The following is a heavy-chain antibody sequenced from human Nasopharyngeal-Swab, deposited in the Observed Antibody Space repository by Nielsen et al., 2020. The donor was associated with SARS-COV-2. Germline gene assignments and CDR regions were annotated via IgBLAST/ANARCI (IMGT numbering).Heavy chain of an antibody. Sequence: GGSLRLSCAASGFTCTNHYMTWVRQAPGKGLEWVANIKQDGSEKYYVDSVKGRFTISRDNAKNSLYLQMNSLRAEDTTVYYCARGGWYFDFWGRGTLVTVSS. CDR1: GFTCTNHY. CDR3: ARGGWYFDF. V-gene: IGHV3-7*04. J-gene: IGHJ2*01. CDR2: IKQDGSEK.